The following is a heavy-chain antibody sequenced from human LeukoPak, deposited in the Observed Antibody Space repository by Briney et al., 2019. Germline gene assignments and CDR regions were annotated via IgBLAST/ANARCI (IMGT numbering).Heavy chain of an antibody. D-gene: IGHD6-19*01. CDR2: ISYDGSNK. Sequence: GGSLRLSCATSGFTFSSYAMHWVRQAPGKGLEWVALISYDGSNKYYADSVKGRFTISRDNSKNTLYLQMTSLRAVDTAVCYCARDADIAVAGHFDYWGQGTLVTVSS. V-gene: IGHV3-30*04. CDR1: GFTFSSYA. CDR3: ARDADIAVAGHFDY. J-gene: IGHJ4*02.